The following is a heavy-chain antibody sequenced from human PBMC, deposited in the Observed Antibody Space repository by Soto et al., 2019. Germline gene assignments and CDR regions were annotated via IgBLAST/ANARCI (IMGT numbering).Heavy chain of an antibody. CDR3: ARHSLGLAGNWFEP. J-gene: IGHJ5*02. CDR2: IYYSGST. Sequence: SETLSLTCSASGGSITSDTYYWGWIRQPPGKGLEWIGTIYYSGSTYYNPSLRSRLTISVDTSKNQFSLMLSAVTAADTAVYYCARHSLGLAGNWFEPWGRGTLVTVSS. D-gene: IGHD6-19*01. V-gene: IGHV4-39*01. CDR1: GGSITSDTYY.